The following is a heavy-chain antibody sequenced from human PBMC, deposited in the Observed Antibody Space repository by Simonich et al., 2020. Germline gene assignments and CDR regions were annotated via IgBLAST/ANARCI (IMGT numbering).Heavy chain of an antibody. CDR3: ARHDRWLQFYFDY. V-gene: IGHV4-59*08. D-gene: IGHD5-12*01. Sequence: QVQLQESGPGLVKPSETLSLTCTVSGGPISSYYWSWIRQPPGKGREWIGYIYYSGRTNYNPSLKGRVTISVDTSKNQFSLKLSSVTAADTAVYYCARHDRWLQFYFDYWGQGTLVTVSS. J-gene: IGHJ4*02. CDR1: GGPISSYY. CDR2: IYYSGRT.